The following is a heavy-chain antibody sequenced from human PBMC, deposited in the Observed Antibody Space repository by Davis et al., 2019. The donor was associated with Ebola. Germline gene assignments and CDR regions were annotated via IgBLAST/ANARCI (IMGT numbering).Heavy chain of an antibody. CDR1: GYTFTSYY. CDR3: ARRVGARSGFDY. V-gene: IGHV1-46*01. Sequence: ASVKVSCKASGYTFTSYYMHWVRQAPGQGLEWMGIINPSGGSTGYAQKFQGRITMTRNISISTAYMELSSLRSEDTAVYYCARRVGARSGFDYWGQGSLVTVSS. J-gene: IGHJ4*02. CDR2: INPSGGST. D-gene: IGHD1-26*01.